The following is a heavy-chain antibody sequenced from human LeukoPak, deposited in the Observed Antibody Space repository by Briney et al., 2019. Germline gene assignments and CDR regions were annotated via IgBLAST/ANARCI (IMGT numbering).Heavy chain of an antibody. CDR3: VTWRWAQPEFEY. D-gene: IGHD5-24*01. Sequence: GGSLRLSCAASGFTFSNYWMSWVRQAPRKGLEWVASIKFDGVKTEYVDSVKGRFTISRDNAKNSVYLQMNSLRAEDTAIYYCVTWRWAQPEFEYWGQGTLVTVSS. V-gene: IGHV3-7*03. CDR1: GFTFSNYW. J-gene: IGHJ4*02. CDR2: IKFDGVKT.